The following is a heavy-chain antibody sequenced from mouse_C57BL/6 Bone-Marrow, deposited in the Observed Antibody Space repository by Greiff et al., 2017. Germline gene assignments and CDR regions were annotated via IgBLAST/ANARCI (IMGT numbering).Heavy chain of an antibody. CDR3: ARDIFFAY. Sequence: EVQVVESGPGLVKPSQSLSLTCSVTGYSITSGYYWNWIRQFPGNKLEWMGYISYDGSNNYNPSLKNRISITRDTSKNQFFLKLNSVTTEDTATYYCARDIFFAYWGQGTLVTVSA. CDR2: ISYDGSN. CDR1: GYSITSGYY. V-gene: IGHV3-6*01. J-gene: IGHJ3*01.